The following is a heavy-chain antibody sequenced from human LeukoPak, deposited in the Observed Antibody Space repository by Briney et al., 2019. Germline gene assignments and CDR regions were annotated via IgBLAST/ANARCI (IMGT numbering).Heavy chain of an antibody. J-gene: IGHJ6*03. D-gene: IGHD6-19*01. V-gene: IGHV3-21*01. CDR1: GFTFSSYS. CDR3: ARGPYSSGWYVNLFPRYYYYYMDV. Sequence: SGGSLRLSCAASGFTFSSYSMNWVRQAPGKGLEWVSSISSSSSYIYYADSVKSRFTISRDNAKNSLYLQMNSLRAEDTAVYYCARGPYSSGWYVNLFPRYYYYYMDVWGKGTTVTISS. CDR2: ISSSSSYI.